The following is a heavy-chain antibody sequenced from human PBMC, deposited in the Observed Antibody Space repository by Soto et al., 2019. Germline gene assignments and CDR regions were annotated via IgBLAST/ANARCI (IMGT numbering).Heavy chain of an antibody. V-gene: IGHV3-7*03. Sequence: GGSLRLSCAASGFTFSRYWMSWVRQAPGKGLEWVANIKGDGSEKYYVDSVKGRFTISRDNAKNSLYLQMNSLRAEDTAVYYCATYGGYYWRAFDIWGQGTMVTVSS. J-gene: IGHJ3*02. CDR1: GFTFSRYW. CDR3: ATYGGYYWRAFDI. CDR2: IKGDGSEK. D-gene: IGHD3-22*01.